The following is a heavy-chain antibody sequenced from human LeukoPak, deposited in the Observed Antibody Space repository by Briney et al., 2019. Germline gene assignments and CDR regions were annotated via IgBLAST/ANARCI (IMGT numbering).Heavy chain of an antibody. CDR2: MNPNSGNT. Sequence: ASVKVSCKASGYTFTSYDINWVRQATGQGLEWMGWMNPNSGNTGYAQKFQGRVTMTRNTSISTAYMELSSLRSEDTAVYYCVRCVRRYCICGSCYFKHFDYWGEGTLVTVSS. D-gene: IGHD2-15*01. CDR3: VRCVRRYCICGSCYFKHFDY. CDR1: GYTFTSYD. J-gene: IGHJ4*02. V-gene: IGHV1-8*01.